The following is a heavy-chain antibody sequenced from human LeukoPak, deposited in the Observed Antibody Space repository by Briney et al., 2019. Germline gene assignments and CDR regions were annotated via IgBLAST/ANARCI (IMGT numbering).Heavy chain of an antibody. CDR2: IYHSGST. J-gene: IGHJ5*02. Sequence: KPSETLSLTCTVSGGSVSSGSYYWSWIRQPPGKGLEWIGYIYHSGSTNYNPSLKSRVTISVDTSKNQFSLKLSSVTAADTAVYYCARTHYGSGSHNWFDPWGQGTLVTVSS. CDR3: ARTHYGSGSHNWFDP. D-gene: IGHD3-10*01. CDR1: GGSVSSGSYY. V-gene: IGHV4-61*01.